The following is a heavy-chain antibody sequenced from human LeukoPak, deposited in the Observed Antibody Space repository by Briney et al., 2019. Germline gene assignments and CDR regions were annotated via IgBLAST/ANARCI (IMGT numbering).Heavy chain of an antibody. CDR2: IIPIFGIA. CDR1: GGTFSSYA. Sequence: SGNVSCKASGGTFSSYAISWVRQAPGQGLEWMGRIIPIFGIANYAQKFQGRVTITADKSTSTAYMELSSLRSEDTAVYYCARVEMATTSRGYYYYYYGMDVWGQGTTVTVSS. D-gene: IGHD5-24*01. CDR3: ARVEMATTSRGYYYYYYGMDV. J-gene: IGHJ6*02. V-gene: IGHV1-69*04.